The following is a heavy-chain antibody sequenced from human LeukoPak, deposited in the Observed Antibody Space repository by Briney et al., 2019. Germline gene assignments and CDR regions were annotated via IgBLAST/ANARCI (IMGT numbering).Heavy chain of an antibody. CDR1: GFTVSSNY. V-gene: IGHV3-66*01. CDR3: VRDVLFAVGDTFDI. D-gene: IGHD3-10*02. Sequence: GGSLRLSCAASGFTVSSNYMSWVRQAPGKGLEWVSVIYSGGSTYYADSVKGRFTISRDNSKNTLYLEMNTLTTEDTAVYYCVRDVLFAVGDTFDIWGQGTVVTVSS. CDR2: IYSGGST. J-gene: IGHJ3*02.